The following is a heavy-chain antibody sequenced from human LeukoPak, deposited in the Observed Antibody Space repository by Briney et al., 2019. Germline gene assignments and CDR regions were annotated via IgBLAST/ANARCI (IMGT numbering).Heavy chain of an antibody. CDR3: AREGGFYRPLDY. D-gene: IGHD3-3*01. J-gene: IGHJ4*02. CDR1: GGSVINTNW. Sequence: SETLSLTCGVSGGSVINTNWWTWVRQPPGKGLEWIGEVHLDGRTNYNPSLESRLTMSVDVSENQVSLKLPSVTAADTAVYYCAREGGFYRPLDYSGQGTLVTVSS. CDR2: VHLDGRT. V-gene: IGHV4-4*02.